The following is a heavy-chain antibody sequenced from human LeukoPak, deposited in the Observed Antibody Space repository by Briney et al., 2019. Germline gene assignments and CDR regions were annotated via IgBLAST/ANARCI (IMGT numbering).Heavy chain of an antibody. D-gene: IGHD4/OR15-4a*01. CDR2: INSDGSST. CDR1: GFTFSNYW. V-gene: IGHV3-74*01. J-gene: IGHJ4*02. Sequence: GGSLRLSCAASGFTFSNYWMHWVRQAPGKGLVWVSRINSDGSSTSYADSVKGRFSISRDNAKNTLFLQMNSLRAEDTAVYYCARRAGAYSHPYDYWGQGTLVTVSS. CDR3: ARRAGAYSHPYDY.